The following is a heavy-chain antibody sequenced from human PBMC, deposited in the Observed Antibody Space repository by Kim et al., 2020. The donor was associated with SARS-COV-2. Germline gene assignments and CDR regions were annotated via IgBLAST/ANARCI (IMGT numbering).Heavy chain of an antibody. CDR1: GFTFSSYG. CDR3: AKDRSIQLWPTFNYGMDV. D-gene: IGHD5-18*01. J-gene: IGHJ6*02. V-gene: IGHV3-30*18. CDR2: ISYDGSNK. Sequence: GGSLRLSCAASGFTFSSYGMHWVRQAPGKGLEWVAVISYDGSNKYYADSVKGRFTISRDNSKNTLYLQMKSLRAEDTAVYYCAKDRSIQLWPTFNYGMDVWGQGTTVTVSS.